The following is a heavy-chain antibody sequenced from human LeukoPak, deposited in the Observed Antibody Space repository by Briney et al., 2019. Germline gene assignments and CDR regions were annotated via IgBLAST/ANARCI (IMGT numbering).Heavy chain of an antibody. CDR2: INPNSGGT. D-gene: IGHD3-10*01. CDR1: GYTFTGYY. Sequence: GASVKVSCKASGYTFTGYYIHWVRQAPGQGLEWMGWINPNSGGTNYAQKFQGRVTVTRDTSISTAYMELSRLRSDDTAVYYCARVDNTLVRGAIPDYFGYWGQGALVTVSS. J-gene: IGHJ4*02. V-gene: IGHV1-2*02. CDR3: ARVDNTLVRGAIPDYFGY.